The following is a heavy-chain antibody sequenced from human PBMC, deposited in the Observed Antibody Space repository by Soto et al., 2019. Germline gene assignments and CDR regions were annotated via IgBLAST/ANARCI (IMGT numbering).Heavy chain of an antibody. V-gene: IGHV4-31*03. CDR1: GGSMSSGAYY. D-gene: IGHD3-22*01. Sequence: SETLSLTCSVSGGSMSSGAYYWNWIRQHPVQGLEWHAYIYHTGNTYYNPSLRSRTTISVDTSENQFSLKLTSVTDADTALYYCASAYSGYLEYWGQGTLIIVS. CDR3: ASAYSGYLEY. J-gene: IGHJ4*02. CDR2: IYHTGNT.